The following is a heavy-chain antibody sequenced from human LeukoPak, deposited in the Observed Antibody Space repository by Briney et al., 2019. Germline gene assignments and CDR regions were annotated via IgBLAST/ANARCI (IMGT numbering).Heavy chain of an antibody. V-gene: IGHV4-39*01. J-gene: IGHJ4*02. Sequence: SETLTLTCTVSGGSISSSSYYWGWIRQPPGKELERIASIYYSGSTYYNPSLKSRVTISVDTSKTQFSLKLSSVTAADTAVYYCARHTGDYWGQGTLVTVSS. CDR3: ARHTGDY. D-gene: IGHD2-8*02. CDR1: GGSISSSSYY. CDR2: IYYSGST.